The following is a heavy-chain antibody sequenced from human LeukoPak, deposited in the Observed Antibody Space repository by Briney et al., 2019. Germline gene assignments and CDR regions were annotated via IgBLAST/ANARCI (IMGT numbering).Heavy chain of an antibody. D-gene: IGHD2-2*01. CDR3: ARASYCSSTSCYALYFDY. J-gene: IGHJ4*02. V-gene: IGHV1-3*01. Sequence: ASVKVSCKASGYTFTSYAMHWVRQAPGQRLEGMGWINAGNGNTKYSQKFQGRVTITRDTSASTAYMELSSLRSEDTAVYYCARASYCSSTSCYALYFDYWGQGTLVTVSS. CDR1: GYTFTSYA. CDR2: INAGNGNT.